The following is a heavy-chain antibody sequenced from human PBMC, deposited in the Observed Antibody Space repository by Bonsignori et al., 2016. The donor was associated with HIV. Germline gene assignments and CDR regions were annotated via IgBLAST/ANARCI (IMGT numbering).Heavy chain of an antibody. V-gene: IGHV3-48*02. CDR3: ARGVGDTALVNY. D-gene: IGHD5-18*01. CDR2: ISPSSSTI. CDR1: GFPFSSYT. Sequence: GGSLRLSCAASGFPFSSYTMNWVRQAPGKGLEWLSYISPSSSTIYYADSVKGRFTISRDNAKNSLYLQMNSLRDEDTALYYCARGVGDTALVNYWGQGTLVTVSS. J-gene: IGHJ4*02.